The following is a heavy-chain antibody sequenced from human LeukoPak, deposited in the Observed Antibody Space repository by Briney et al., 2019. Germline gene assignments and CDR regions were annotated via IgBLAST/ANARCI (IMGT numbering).Heavy chain of an antibody. CDR2: ISAYNGNT. J-gene: IGHJ4*02. D-gene: IGHD2-15*01. CDR3: ARDCSGASCTLDY. Sequence: ASVKVSCKASGYTFSIYGASWVRQAPGQGLEWMGWISAYNGNTNYAQNLQGRVTMTTDTSASTAYMELRSLRSGDTAVYFCARDCSGASCTLDYWGQGTLVTVSS. V-gene: IGHV1-18*01. CDR1: GYTFSIYG.